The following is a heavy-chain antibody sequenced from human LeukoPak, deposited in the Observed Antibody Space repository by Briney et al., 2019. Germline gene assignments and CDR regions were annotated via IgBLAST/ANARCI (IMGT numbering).Heavy chain of an antibody. CDR3: ARHSSSWNIDY. CDR2: IYYSGST. CDR1: GGSISSYY. V-gene: IGHV4-59*08. Sequence: QSSETLSLTCSVSGGSISSYYWSWIRQPPGKGLEWIGYIYYSGSTNYNPSLNSRVTISVDTSKNQFSLKLSSVTAADAAVYYCARHSSSWNIDYWGQGTLVTVSS. J-gene: IGHJ4*02. D-gene: IGHD6-13*01.